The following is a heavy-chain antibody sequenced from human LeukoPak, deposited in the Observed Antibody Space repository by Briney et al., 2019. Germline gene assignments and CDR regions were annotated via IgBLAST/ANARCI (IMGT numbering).Heavy chain of an antibody. CDR2: ISGSGGST. V-gene: IGHV3-23*01. CDR1: GSTFSSYA. Sequence: GGSLRLSCAASGSTFSSYAMSWVRQAPGKGLEWVSAISGSGGSTYYADSVKGRFTISRDNSKNTLYLQMNSLRAEDTAVYYCARDRDSSIVGTMDYWGQGTLVTVSS. J-gene: IGHJ4*02. D-gene: IGHD6-13*01. CDR3: ARDRDSSIVGTMDY.